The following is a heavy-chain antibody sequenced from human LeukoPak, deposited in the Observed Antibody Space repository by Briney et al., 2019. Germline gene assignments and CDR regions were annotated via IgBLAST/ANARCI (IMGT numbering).Heavy chain of an antibody. Sequence: GGSLRLSRAASGFTFSNYDMHWVRQAPGKGLEWVAVISYDGTDKSYADSVKGRFTISRDNSKSTLYLQMNSLRPADTAVYYCAKDRWTGSYYFDFWGQGALLTVSS. V-gene: IGHV3-30*18. CDR2: ISYDGTDK. CDR1: GFTFSNYD. J-gene: IGHJ4*02. D-gene: IGHD4-23*01. CDR3: AKDRWTGSYYFDF.